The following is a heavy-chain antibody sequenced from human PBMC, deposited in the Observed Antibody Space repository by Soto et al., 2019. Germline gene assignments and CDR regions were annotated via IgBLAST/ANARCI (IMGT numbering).Heavy chain of an antibody. V-gene: IGHV4-61*01. CDR2: IYYPGST. CDR1: GGSVSSGTYY. Sequence: SETLSLTCTVSGGSVSSGTYYWSWIRQPPGKGLEWIGYIYYPGSTNYNPSLKSRVTISIDTSKNQFSLKLSSVTAADTAAFYCARSLGTVYDSLPDYWGQGTLVTVSS. D-gene: IGHD3-22*01. CDR3: ARSLGTVYDSLPDY. J-gene: IGHJ4*01.